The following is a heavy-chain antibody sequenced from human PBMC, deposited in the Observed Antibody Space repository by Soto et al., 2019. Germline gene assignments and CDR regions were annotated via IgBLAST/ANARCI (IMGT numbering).Heavy chain of an antibody. V-gene: IGHV3-33*08. J-gene: IGHJ4*02. D-gene: IGHD4-17*01. CDR2: IWYDGSDK. CDR3: ARDASTVPYYFDY. CDR1: GFTFSSYS. Sequence: PGGSLRLSCAASGFTFSSYSMNWVRQAPGKGLEWVAVIWYDGSDKYYADSVKGRFTISRDNSRNTLYLQMNSLRAEDTAVYYRARDASTVPYYFDYWGQGTLVTVSS.